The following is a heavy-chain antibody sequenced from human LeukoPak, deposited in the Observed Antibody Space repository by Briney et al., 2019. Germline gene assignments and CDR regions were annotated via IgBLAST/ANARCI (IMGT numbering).Heavy chain of an antibody. CDR2: ISGSGGST. Sequence: PGGSLRLSCAASGFTFSSYAMSWVRQAPGKGPEWVSAISGSGGSTYYADSVKGRFTISRDNSKNTLYLQMNSLRAEDTAVYYCAKPLCSSTSCYPGRYFQHWGQGTLVTVSS. D-gene: IGHD2-2*01. J-gene: IGHJ1*01. V-gene: IGHV3-23*01. CDR3: AKPLCSSTSCYPGRYFQH. CDR1: GFTFSSYA.